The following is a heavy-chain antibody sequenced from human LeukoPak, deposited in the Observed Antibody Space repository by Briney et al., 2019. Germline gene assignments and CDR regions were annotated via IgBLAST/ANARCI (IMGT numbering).Heavy chain of an antibody. D-gene: IGHD6-19*01. CDR2: IWYDGSNK. J-gene: IGHJ2*01. CDR3: ARGENRGKQWLVHWYFDL. V-gene: IGHV3-33*01. CDR1: GFTFSSCG. Sequence: GSLRLSCAASGFTFSSCGMHWVRQAPGKGLEWVAVIWYDGSNKYYADSVKGRFTISRDNSKNTLYLQMNSLRAEDTAVYYCARGENRGKQWLVHWYFDLWGRGTLVTVSS.